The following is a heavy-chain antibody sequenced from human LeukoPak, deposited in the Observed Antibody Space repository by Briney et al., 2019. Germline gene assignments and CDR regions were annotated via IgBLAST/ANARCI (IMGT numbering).Heavy chain of an antibody. Sequence: GGSLRLSCAASGFTFSSYGMHWVRQAPGKGLEWVAFIRYDGSNKYYADSVKGRFTISRDNSKNTLYLQMNSLRSEDTAVYYCARGARITMVRGVNWFDPWGQGTLVTVSS. CDR1: GFTFSSYG. V-gene: IGHV3-30*02. CDR3: ARGARITMVRGVNWFDP. CDR2: IRYDGSNK. D-gene: IGHD3-10*01. J-gene: IGHJ5*02.